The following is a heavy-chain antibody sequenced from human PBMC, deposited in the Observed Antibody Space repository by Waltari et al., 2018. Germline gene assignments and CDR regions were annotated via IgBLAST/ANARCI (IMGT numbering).Heavy chain of an antibody. CDR2: IHYSGTT. D-gene: IGHD2-8*02. J-gene: IGHJ5*02. CDR3: VRGKLGFCTGSSCHLDL. Sequence: QVQVQESGPGLVKPSETVSLTCTVSGDSISNHFWTWIRQPPEKGREWIGNIHYSGTTNYHPALKSRVTISLDTSKNQLSLRLDSVTAADTALYFCVRGKLGFCTGSSCHLDLWGRGTLVTVSS. CDR1: GDSISNHF. V-gene: IGHV4-59*11.